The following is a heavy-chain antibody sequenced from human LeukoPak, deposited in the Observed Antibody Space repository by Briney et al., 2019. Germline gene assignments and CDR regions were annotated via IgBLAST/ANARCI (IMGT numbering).Heavy chain of an antibody. CDR2: ISYNGGST. V-gene: IGHV3-64*04. CDR3: ARDLKTSFSTPGGY. J-gene: IGHJ4*02. CDR1: GFTFSNYA. D-gene: IGHD2-2*01. Sequence: GGSLRLSCSASGFTFSNYALHWVRQAPGKGLEYVSAISYNGGSTYYADSVRGRFTISRDNSKNTLYLQMDSLRAEDTAVYYCARDLKTSFSTPGGYWGQGTLVTVSS.